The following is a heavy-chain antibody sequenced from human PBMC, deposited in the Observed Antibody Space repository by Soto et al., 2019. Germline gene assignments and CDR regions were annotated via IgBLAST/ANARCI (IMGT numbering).Heavy chain of an antibody. J-gene: IGHJ4*02. CDR3: ARGKADYDFWSGYFTVQLDY. D-gene: IGHD3-3*01. CDR1: GGSFSGYY. V-gene: IGHV4-34*01. Sequence: SETLSLTCAVYGGSFSGYYWSWIRQPPGKGLEWIGEINHSGSTNYNPSLKSRVTISVDTSKNQFSLKLSSVTAADTAVYYCARGKADYDFWSGYFTVQLDYWGQGTLVTVSS. CDR2: INHSGST.